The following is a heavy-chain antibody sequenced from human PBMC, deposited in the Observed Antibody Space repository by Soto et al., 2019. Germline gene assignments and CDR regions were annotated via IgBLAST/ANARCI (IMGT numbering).Heavy chain of an antibody. V-gene: IGHV3-7*01. CDR1: GFTFSSYW. CDR3: ARDGGVITGTRNWLDP. CDR2: IKQDGSEK. D-gene: IGHD1-20*01. J-gene: IGHJ5*02. Sequence: EVQLVESGGGLVQPGGSLRLSCAASGFTFSSYWMSWFRQAPGKGLEWVANIKQDGSEKYYVDSVKGRFTISRDNAKNSMYLQMNSLRAEATAVYYCARDGGVITGTRNWLDPWGQGTLVTVSS.